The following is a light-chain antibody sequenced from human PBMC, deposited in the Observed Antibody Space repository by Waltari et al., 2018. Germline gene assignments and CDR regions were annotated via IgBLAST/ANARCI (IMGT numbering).Light chain of an antibody. Sequence: DLQMTQSPTSLSASIGDIVTITCRAIQGIENHLAWYQQKPGKVPQLLIHAASTLQSGVPSRLSGSGSGTECTFSISSLQPEDVATYYCQKYNDVPQHFGGGTKVEI. CDR1: QGIENH. CDR3: QKYNDVPQH. J-gene: IGKJ4*01. V-gene: IGKV1-27*01. CDR2: AAS.